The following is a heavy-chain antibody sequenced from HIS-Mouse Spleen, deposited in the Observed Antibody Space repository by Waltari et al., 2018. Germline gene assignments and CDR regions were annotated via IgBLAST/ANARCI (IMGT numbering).Heavy chain of an antibody. J-gene: IGHJ5*02. Sequence: QLQLQESGPGLVKPSETLSLTCTVSGGSISSSSYYWGWIRQPPGKGLEWIGGIYYSGSTCYNPSLKDRVTISGDTSKTQFSLKLSSVTAADTAVYYCARGREAARRNTFDPWGQGTLVTVSS. CDR3: ARGREAARRNTFDP. CDR2: IYYSGST. V-gene: IGHV4-39*07. CDR1: GGSISSSSYY. D-gene: IGHD6-6*01.